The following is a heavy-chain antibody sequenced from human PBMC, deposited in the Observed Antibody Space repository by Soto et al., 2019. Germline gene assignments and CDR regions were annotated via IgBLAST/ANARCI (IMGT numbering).Heavy chain of an antibody. D-gene: IGHD5-18*01. Sequence: ASVKVSCKASGYTFTSYDINWVRQATGQGLEWMGYMNPNSGYTGYAQKFQSRLTITKDTSKNQLVLTMTNMDPVDTGTYYCAQLPWKQLWPRAPVVNWGQGTPVTVSS. V-gene: IGHV1-8*01. CDR2: MNPNSGYT. J-gene: IGHJ4*02. CDR1: GYTFTSYD. CDR3: AQLPWKQLWPRAPVVN.